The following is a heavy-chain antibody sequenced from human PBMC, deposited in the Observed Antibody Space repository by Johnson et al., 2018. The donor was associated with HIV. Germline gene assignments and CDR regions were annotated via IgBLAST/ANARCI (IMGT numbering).Heavy chain of an antibody. CDR1: GFTFSNYW. CDR2: IKQDGSEI. Sequence: VLLVESGGGVVRPGGSLRLSCAASGFTFSNYWMTWVRQAPGKGLEWVANIKQDGSEIYYVDSVKGRFTISRDNAKNSLYLQMNSLRAEDTAVYYCTRDHYNFWSGDAFDIWGQGTMVTVSS. CDR3: TRDHYNFWSGDAFDI. J-gene: IGHJ3*02. V-gene: IGHV3-7*01. D-gene: IGHD3-3*01.